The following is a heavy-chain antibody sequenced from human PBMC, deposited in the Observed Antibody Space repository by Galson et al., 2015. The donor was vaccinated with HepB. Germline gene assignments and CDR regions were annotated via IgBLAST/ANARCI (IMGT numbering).Heavy chain of an antibody. Sequence: SLRLSCAASGFTFNYFAMTWVRQAPGRGLERVSSISSGSGYIYYADAVRGRFTVSRDNAKNSLSLQMNSLRVEDTAMYYCARVNSYASDYWGQGTLVTVSS. D-gene: IGHD5-18*01. V-gene: IGHV3-21*01. J-gene: IGHJ4*02. CDR2: ISSGSGYI. CDR1: GFTFNYFA. CDR3: ARVNSYASDY.